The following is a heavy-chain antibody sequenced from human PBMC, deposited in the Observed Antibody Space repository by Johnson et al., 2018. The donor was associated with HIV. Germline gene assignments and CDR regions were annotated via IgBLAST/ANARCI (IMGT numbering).Heavy chain of an antibody. CDR2: IYRDGSRP. CDR3: AKGDCGGDCYVYAFDM. D-gene: IGHD2-21*01. CDR1: GFIFRHYW. J-gene: IGHJ3*02. Sequence: VQLVESGGGLVQPGGSLRLSCAASGFIFRHYWMHWVRQTPGKGLVWVARIYRDGSRPSYADSVTSRFTISRENAKNSLYLQMKSMRAGDTAVDYCAKGDCGGDCYVYAFDMWDQGTMVTVSS. V-gene: IGHV3-74*02.